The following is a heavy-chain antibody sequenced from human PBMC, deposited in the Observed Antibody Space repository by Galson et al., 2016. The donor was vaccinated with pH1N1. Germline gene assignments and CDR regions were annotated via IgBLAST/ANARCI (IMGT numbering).Heavy chain of an antibody. Sequence: SETLSLTCTVSGGSISRSSYYWDWIRQPPGKGLEWIGRIYASEISSTGITNYNPSLKSRVTMSLDTSKNQFSLKLSSVTAADTAVYFCAGVRLGRGVDYWGQGTLVTVSS. V-gene: IGHV4-61*05. CDR2: IYASEISSTGIT. CDR3: AGVRLGRGVDY. CDR1: GGSISRSSYY. D-gene: IGHD3-10*01. J-gene: IGHJ4*02.